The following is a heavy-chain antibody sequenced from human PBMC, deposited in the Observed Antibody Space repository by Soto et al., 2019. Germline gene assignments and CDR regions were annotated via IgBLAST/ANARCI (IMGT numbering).Heavy chain of an antibody. J-gene: IGHJ4*02. D-gene: IGHD6-25*01. CDR2: IWYDGSNE. Sequence: VGSLRLSCAASGLTFSRHGMHWVRQAPGKGLEWVAIIWYDGSNEYYADSVKGRFTISRDNSKNTLYLQMSSLRVDDTAVYYCARDYTSTGYGLGYWGQGARVTVSS. CDR1: GLTFSRHG. V-gene: IGHV3-33*01. CDR3: ARDYTSTGYGLGY.